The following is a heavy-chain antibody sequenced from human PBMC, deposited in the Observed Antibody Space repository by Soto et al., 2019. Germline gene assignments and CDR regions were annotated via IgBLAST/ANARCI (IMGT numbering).Heavy chain of an antibody. V-gene: IGHV3-23*01. D-gene: IGHD3-22*01. Sequence: GGSLRLSCAASGFTFSSYAMSWVRQAPGKGLEWISAISGSGGSTYYADSVKGRFTISRDNSKNTLYLQMNSLRAEDTAVYYCAKATPPYDSSGYYPRPVYWGQGTLVTVSS. J-gene: IGHJ4*02. CDR3: AKATPPYDSSGYYPRPVY. CDR2: ISGSGGST. CDR1: GFTFSSYA.